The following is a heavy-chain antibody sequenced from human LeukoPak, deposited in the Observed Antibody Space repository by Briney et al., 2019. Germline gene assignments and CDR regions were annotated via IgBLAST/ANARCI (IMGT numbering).Heavy chain of an antibody. V-gene: IGHV3-69-1*01. D-gene: IGHD3-10*01. CDR2: ISSSSNK. J-gene: IGHJ5*02. CDR3: ARDRGVRGGAVNWFDP. Sequence: GGSLRLSCAASGFTFSDYYMSWIRQAPGKGLEWVSSISSSSNKYYADSLKGRFTISRDNAKNSLYLQMNSLRAEDTAVYYCARDRGVRGGAVNWFDPWGQGTLVTVSS. CDR1: GFTFSDYY.